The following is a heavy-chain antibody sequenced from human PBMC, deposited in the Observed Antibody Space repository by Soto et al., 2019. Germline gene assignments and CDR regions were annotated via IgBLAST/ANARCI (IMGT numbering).Heavy chain of an antibody. CDR1: GFTFSNAW. CDR3: TTDVGYCSSTSCYYYYYMDV. J-gene: IGHJ6*03. CDR2: IKSKTDGGTT. V-gene: IGHV3-15*01. D-gene: IGHD2-2*03. Sequence: GESLKISCAASGFTFSNAWMSWVRQAPGKGLEWVGRIKSKTDGGTTDYAAPVKGRFTISRDDSKNTLYLQMNSLKTEDTAVYYCTTDVGYCSSTSCYYYYYMDVWGKGTTVTVSS.